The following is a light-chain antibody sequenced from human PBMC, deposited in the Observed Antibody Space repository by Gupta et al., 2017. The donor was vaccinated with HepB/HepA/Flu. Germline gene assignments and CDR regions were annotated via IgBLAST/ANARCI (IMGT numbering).Light chain of an antibody. CDR1: ESVGTN. CDR2: AIS. Sequence: ERVMTQSPATLSVSPGERATLSCGASESVGTNLAWYQHKPGQAPRLLIYAISTRATGIPARFSGSGSGTEFTLTISSLQSEDFAIYYCEQYNQWPITFGQGTRLDIK. J-gene: IGKJ5*01. CDR3: EQYNQWPIT. V-gene: IGKV3-15*01.